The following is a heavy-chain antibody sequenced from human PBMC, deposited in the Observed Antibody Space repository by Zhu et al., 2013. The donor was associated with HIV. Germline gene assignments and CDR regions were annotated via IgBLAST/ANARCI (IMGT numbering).Heavy chain of an antibody. CDR1: GGTFSSYA. CDR2: IIPIFGTA. CDR3: ARDASRITGTVNGYFDY. V-gene: IGHV1-69*06. J-gene: IGHJ4*02. D-gene: IGHD1-20*01. Sequence: QVQLVQSGAEVKKPGSSVKVSCKASGGTFSSYAISWVRQAPGQGLEWMGGIIPIFGTANYAQKFQGRVTITADKSTSTAYMELSSLRSEDTAVYYCARDASRITGTVNGYFDYWGQGTLVTVSS.